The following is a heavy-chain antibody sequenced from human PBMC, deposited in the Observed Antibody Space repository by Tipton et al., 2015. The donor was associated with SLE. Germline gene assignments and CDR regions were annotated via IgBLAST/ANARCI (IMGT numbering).Heavy chain of an antibody. CDR1: GGSISSYY. CDR2: IFRSGNA. J-gene: IGHJ3*02. V-gene: IGHV4-59*12. Sequence: TLSLTCTVSGGSISSYYWSWIRRPPGKGLEWIGYIFRSGNAYYNPSLKSRVTISVDMSRNQFSLRLDSVTAADTALYYCARGEMDVFDIWGQGTVVSVSS. CDR3: ARGEMDVFDI.